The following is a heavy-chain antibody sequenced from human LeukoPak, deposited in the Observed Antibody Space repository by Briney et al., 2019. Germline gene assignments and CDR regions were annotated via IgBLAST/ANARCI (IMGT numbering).Heavy chain of an antibody. CDR1: GFTFSSYS. V-gene: IGHV3-23*01. CDR3: AKTPLWFGEPYYFDY. J-gene: IGHJ4*02. CDR2: ISGSGGST. Sequence: PGGSLRLSCAASGFTFSSYSMNWVRQAPGKGLEWVSAISGSGGSTYYADSVKGRFTISRDNSKNTLYLQMNSLRAEDTAVYYCAKTPLWFGEPYYFDYWGQGTLVTVSS. D-gene: IGHD3-10*01.